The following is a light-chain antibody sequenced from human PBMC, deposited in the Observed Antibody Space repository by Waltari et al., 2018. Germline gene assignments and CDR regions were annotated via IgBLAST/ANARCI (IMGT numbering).Light chain of an antibody. CDR2: GKD. J-gene: IGLJ2*01. Sequence: SSELTQDPAVSVALGQTGRITCQGDGLRFSYARWYQQRPGQAPILVIYGKDNRPSGIPDRFSGSSSGNTASLTITGAQAEDEADYYCNSRDSSGDQPVIFGGGTKLTVL. V-gene: IGLV3-19*01. CDR3: NSRDSSGDQPVI. CDR1: GLRFSY.